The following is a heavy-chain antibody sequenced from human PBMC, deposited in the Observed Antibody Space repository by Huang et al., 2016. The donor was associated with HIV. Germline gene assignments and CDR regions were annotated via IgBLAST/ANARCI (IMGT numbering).Heavy chain of an antibody. D-gene: IGHD3-9*01. CDR1: GFTFSDYY. V-gene: IGHV3-11*04. CDR2: ISSSGSTI. CDR3: TSGRGYYDILSDY. Sequence: QVQLVESGGGLVKPGGSLRLSCAASGFTFSDYYMSWIRQAPGKGLGLVSFISSSGSTIYYADPGEGRFTISRDNAKNAVYLQMNSLGAGDTAVYYCTSGRGYYDILSDYWGQGTLVTVSS. J-gene: IGHJ4*02.